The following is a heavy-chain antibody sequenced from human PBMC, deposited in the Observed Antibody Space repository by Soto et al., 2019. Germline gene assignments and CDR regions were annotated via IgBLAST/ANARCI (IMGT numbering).Heavy chain of an antibody. J-gene: IGHJ4*02. CDR2: SDPSDSWT. V-gene: IGHV5-10-1*04. CDR3: AGRGYSYGSFDY. CDR1: GYSFTNYW. Sequence: PGGSLKTHCIGPGYSFTNYWMLWVRQMPGKGLECMGGSDPSDSWTIYSPSFQGQVTISAHKSISTAYLPWSSLKASDTARYYSAGRGYSYGSFDYWVQGTLVTV. D-gene: IGHD5-18*01.